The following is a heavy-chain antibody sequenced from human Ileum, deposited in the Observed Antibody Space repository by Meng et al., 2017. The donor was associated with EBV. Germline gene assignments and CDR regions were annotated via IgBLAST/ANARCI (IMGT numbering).Heavy chain of an antibody. Sequence: QHSRPGLVEPCQNLSLPVHTSWTSVSSTSTARNWIRQSPSRGLEWLGRTYYRSKWYNDYAVSVKSRITINPDTSKNQFSLQLNSVTPEDTAVYYCARDLEGFDYWGQGTLVTVSS. J-gene: IGHJ4*02. CDR3: ARDLEGFDY. CDR1: WTSVSSTSTA. CDR2: TYYRSKWYN. V-gene: IGHV6-1*01.